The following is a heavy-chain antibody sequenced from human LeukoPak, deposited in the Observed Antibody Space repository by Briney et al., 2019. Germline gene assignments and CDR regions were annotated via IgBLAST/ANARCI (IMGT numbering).Heavy chain of an antibody. J-gene: IGHJ4*02. CDR2: ISDSGGST. CDR1: GFTFSSYA. Sequence: GGSLRLSCAASGFTFSSYAMSWVRQAPGKGLEWVSAISDSGGSTYYADSVKGRFTISRDNSKNTLYLQMNSLRAEDTAVYYCAKLLQYQLPGWYFDYWGQGTLVTVSS. CDR3: AKLLQYQLPGWYFDY. D-gene: IGHD2-2*01. V-gene: IGHV3-23*01.